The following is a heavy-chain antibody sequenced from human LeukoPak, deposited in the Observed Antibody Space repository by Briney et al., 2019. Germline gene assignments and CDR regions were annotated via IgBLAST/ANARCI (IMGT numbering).Heavy chain of an antibody. CDR3: GGVWCLGVVGATTFGY. V-gene: IGHV4-34*01. D-gene: IGHD1-26*01. CDR2: INHSGST. CDR1: GGSFSGYY. J-gene: IGHJ4*02. Sequence: PSETLSLTCAVYGGSFSGYYLSWIRQPPGKGLEWIGEINHSGSTNYNPSLRSRGTISVDTYTNQFSLKLSSVTAAAPPVDYCGGVWCLGVVGATTFGYWGEGGLLTVSS.